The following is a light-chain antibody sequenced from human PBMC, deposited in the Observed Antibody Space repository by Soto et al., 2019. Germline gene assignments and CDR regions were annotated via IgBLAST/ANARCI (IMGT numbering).Light chain of an antibody. CDR2: GAS. Sequence: EIVMTQSPATLSVSPGERATLSCRASQSVSSNLAWYQQKPGPAPRLLIYGASTRATGIPAMFSGSGSGTEFTLAISGLQSEDFAAYYCLQYNNWPGWSFGQGTKVEIK. V-gene: IGKV3-15*01. CDR1: QSVSSN. J-gene: IGKJ1*01. CDR3: LQYNNWPGWS.